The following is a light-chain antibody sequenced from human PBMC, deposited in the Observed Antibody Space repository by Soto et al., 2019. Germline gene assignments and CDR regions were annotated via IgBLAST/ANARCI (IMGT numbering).Light chain of an antibody. Sequence: QPVLTQSPSASASLGASVKLTCTLSSGHSSYVIAWHQQQPDKGPRYLMKLNSDGSHSKGDGIPDRFSGSSSGAERYLTISSLQSEDQADYYCQTWGAAVVVFGGGTQLTVL. CDR1: SGHSSYV. CDR3: QTWGAAVVV. V-gene: IGLV4-69*01. J-gene: IGLJ3*02. CDR2: LNSDGSH.